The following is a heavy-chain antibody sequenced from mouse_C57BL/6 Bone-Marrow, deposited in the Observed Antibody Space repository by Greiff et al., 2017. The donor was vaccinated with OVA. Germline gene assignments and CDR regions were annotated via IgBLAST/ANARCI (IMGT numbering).Heavy chain of an antibody. CDR3: AREDFYWYFDV. Sequence: QVQLQQPGAELVKPGASVKLSCKASGYTFTSYWMQWVKQRPGQGLEWIGEIDPSDSYTNYNQKFKGKATFTVDTSSSTAYMQLSSLTSEDSAVYYCAREDFYWYFDVWGTGTTVTVSS. CDR1: GYTFTSYW. CDR2: IDPSDSYT. V-gene: IGHV1-50*01. J-gene: IGHJ1*03.